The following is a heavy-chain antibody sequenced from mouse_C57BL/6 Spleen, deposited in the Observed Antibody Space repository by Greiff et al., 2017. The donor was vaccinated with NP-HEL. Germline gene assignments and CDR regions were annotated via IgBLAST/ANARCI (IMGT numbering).Heavy chain of an antibody. J-gene: IGHJ4*01. CDR2: IDPEDGDT. V-gene: IGHV14-1*01. D-gene: IGHD2-1*01. CDR1: GFNIKDYY. Sequence: EVQLQQSGAELVRPGASVKLSCTASGFNIKDYYMHWVKQRPEQGLEWIGRIDPEDGDTEYAPKFQGKATMTADPSSNTAYLQLSSLTSEDTAVYYCTTEGNYPYAMDYWGQGTSVTVSS. CDR3: TTEGNYPYAMDY.